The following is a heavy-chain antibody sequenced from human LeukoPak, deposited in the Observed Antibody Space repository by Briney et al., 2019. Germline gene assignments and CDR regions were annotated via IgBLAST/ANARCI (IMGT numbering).Heavy chain of an antibody. CDR1: GGSISSSSYY. CDR2: IYYSGST. V-gene: IGHV4-39*07. Sequence: SETLSLTWTVSGGSISSSSYYWGWIRQPPGKGLEWIGSIYYSGSTYYNPSLKSRVTISVDTSKNQFSLKLSSVTAADTAVYYCARKLVRFDYWGQGTLVTVSS. J-gene: IGHJ4*02. CDR3: ARKLVRFDY. D-gene: IGHD6-13*01.